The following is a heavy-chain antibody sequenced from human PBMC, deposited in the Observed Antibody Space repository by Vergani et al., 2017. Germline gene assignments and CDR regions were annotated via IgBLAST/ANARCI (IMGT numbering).Heavy chain of an antibody. CDR3: ARVPRVVVVPAATLRSYWYFDL. CDR2: IYYSGST. Sequence: QVQLQQWGAGLLKPSETLSLTCTVSGGSISSHYWSWIRQPPGKGLEWIGYIYYSGSTNYNPSLKSRVTISVDTSKNQFSLKLSSVTAADTAVYYCARVPRVVVVPAATLRSYWYFDLWGRGTLVTVSS. J-gene: IGHJ2*01. D-gene: IGHD2-2*01. V-gene: IGHV4-59*11. CDR1: GGSISSHY.